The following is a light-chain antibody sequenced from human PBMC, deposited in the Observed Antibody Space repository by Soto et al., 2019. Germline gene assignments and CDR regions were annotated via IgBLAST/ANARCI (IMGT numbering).Light chain of an antibody. V-gene: IGLV2-14*01. CDR3: SSNTTSSTLV. CDR1: SSDVGTYDY. CDR2: EVI. Sequence: QSALTQPASVSGAPGQSITISCTATSSDVGTYDYVSWYQQYPGKAPKLMIYEVINRPSGVSNRFSGSKSGNTASLIISGLQAEDEADYYCSSNTTSSTLVFGGGTKLTVL. J-gene: IGLJ2*01.